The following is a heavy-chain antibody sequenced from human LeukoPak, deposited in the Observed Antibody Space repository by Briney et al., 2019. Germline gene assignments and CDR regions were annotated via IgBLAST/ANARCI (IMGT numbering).Heavy chain of an antibody. CDR1: GFTFSSYW. Sequence: GGSLRLSCAASGFTFSSYWMSWVRQAPGKGLKWVANIKHDGSEKYYVDSVKGRFTISRDNAKNSLYLQMNSLRAEDTAVYYCAKDPTHYRVWDYYETIGLSYWGQGTLVTVSS. J-gene: IGHJ4*02. V-gene: IGHV3-7*01. CDR2: IKHDGSEK. D-gene: IGHD3-22*01. CDR3: AKDPTHYRVWDYYETIGLSY.